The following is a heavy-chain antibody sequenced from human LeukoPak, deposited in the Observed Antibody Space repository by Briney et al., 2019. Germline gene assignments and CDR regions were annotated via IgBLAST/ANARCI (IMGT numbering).Heavy chain of an antibody. J-gene: IGHJ4*02. D-gene: IGHD2-15*01. CDR2: ISSSSSYT. CDR3: AKTSVVAAIWLDY. V-gene: IGHV3-11*06. CDR1: GFTFSDYY. Sequence: GGSLRLSCAASGFTFSDYYMSWIRQAPGKGLEWVSYISSSSSYTNYADSVKGRFTISRDNAKNSLYLQMNSLRAEDTAVYYCAKTSVVAAIWLDYWGQGTLVTVSS.